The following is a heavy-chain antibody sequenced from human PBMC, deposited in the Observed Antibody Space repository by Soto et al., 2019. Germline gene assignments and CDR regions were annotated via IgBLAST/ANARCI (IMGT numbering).Heavy chain of an antibody. J-gene: IGHJ4*02. CDR2: ISYDGSDK. CDR3: ARGDSGYYYGSGSYYLDY. Sequence: QVQLMESGGGVVQPGRSLRLSCAASGFTFSSYAMHWVRQAPGKGLEWVALISYDGSDKSYADSVKGRFTISRDNSKNTLYLQMNSLRAEDTAVFYCARGDSGYYYGSGSYYLDYWGQGTMVTVSS. CDR1: GFTFSSYA. V-gene: IGHV3-30-3*01. D-gene: IGHD3-10*01.